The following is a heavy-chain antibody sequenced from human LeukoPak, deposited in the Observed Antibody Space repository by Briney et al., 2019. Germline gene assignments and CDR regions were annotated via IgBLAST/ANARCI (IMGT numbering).Heavy chain of an antibody. CDR2: ISSSSSYI. V-gene: IGHV3-21*04. CDR1: GFTFSSYS. D-gene: IGHD3-16*01. J-gene: IGHJ1*01. Sequence: GGSLRLSCAASGFTFSSYSMNWVRQAPGKGLEWVSSISSSSSYIYYADSVKGRFTISRDNAKNSLYLQMNSLRAEDTAVYYCAKDDDWGRYKHWGQGTLVTVSS. CDR3: AKDDDWGRYKH.